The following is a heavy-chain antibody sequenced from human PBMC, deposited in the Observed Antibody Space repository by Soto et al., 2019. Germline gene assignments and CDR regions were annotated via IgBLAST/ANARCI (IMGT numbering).Heavy chain of an antibody. D-gene: IGHD5-12*01. V-gene: IGHV3-23*01. J-gene: IGHJ6*03. Sequence: PGGSLRLSYAASGFTFSSYAMSWVRQAPGKGLEWVSAISGSGGSTYYADSVKGRFTISRDNSKDTLYLQMNSLRAEDTAVYYCSREVGLNIVATDYYYYMDVWGKGTTVTVSS. CDR1: GFTFSSYA. CDR3: SREVGLNIVATDYYYYMDV. CDR2: ISGSGGST.